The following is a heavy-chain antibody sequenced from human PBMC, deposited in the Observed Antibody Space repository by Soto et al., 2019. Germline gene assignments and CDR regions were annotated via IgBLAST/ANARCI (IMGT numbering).Heavy chain of an antibody. CDR1: GFIFSSYG. J-gene: IGHJ6*02. CDR2: ISHDGSNK. Sequence: SLRLSCAVSGFIFSSYGMHWVRQAPGKGLEWVAVISHDGSNKYYADSVKGRFTTSRDNSKNTLYLQMNSLRADDTAVYYCAKDLTDIVLMVYARVTSYYYYGVDGWGQATTVTVSS. V-gene: IGHV3-30*18. CDR3: AKDLTDIVLMVYARVTSYYYYGVDG. D-gene: IGHD2-8*01.